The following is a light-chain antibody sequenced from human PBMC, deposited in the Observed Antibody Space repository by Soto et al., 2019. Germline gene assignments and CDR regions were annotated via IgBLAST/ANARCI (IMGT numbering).Light chain of an antibody. Sequence: QSVLTQPASVSGTPGQRVIISCARSTSNIGSNTVNWYQQLPGTAPKLLIYSNNQRPSGVPDRFSGSTSGTSASLAISGLQSEHEADYYCAAWDNSLNGYVSGTGTKLTVL. CDR1: TSNIGSNT. V-gene: IGLV1-44*01. CDR3: AAWDNSLNGYV. J-gene: IGLJ1*01. CDR2: SNN.